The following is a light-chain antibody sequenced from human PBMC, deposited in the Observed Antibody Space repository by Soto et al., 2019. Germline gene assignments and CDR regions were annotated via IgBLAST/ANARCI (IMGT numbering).Light chain of an antibody. CDR3: QQYSKEST. Sequence: DVEMTQSPSTLPTSIGDRVTINCRASQNVSNWLAWYQQKPGKAPKLLIYKASRLESGVPSRFSASGSGTDFTLTINNPQSDDVATYFCQQYSKESTFGQGTKLEIK. J-gene: IGKJ2*01. CDR2: KAS. V-gene: IGKV1-5*03. CDR1: QNVSNW.